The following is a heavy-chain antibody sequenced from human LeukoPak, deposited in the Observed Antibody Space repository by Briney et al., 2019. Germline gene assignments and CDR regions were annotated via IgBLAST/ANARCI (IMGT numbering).Heavy chain of an antibody. D-gene: IGHD6-13*01. Sequence: SETLSLTCTVSGGSISSGGYYWSWIRQHPGEGLEWIGYIYYSGSTYYNPSLKSRVTISVDTSKNQFSLKLSSVTAADTAVYYCARDAEVIAAAGTRPWFDPWGQGTLVTVSS. J-gene: IGHJ5*02. CDR3: ARDAEVIAAAGTRPWFDP. CDR1: GGSISSGGYY. CDR2: IYYSGST. V-gene: IGHV4-31*03.